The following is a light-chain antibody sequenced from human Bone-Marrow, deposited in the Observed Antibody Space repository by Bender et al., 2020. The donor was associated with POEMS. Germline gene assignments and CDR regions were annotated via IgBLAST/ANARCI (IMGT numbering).Light chain of an antibody. CDR1: DSNFGGNN. V-gene: IGLV1-44*01. CDR3: ATWDDSLNGPL. Sequence: QSVLTQPPSASGTPGQSVIISCSGTDSNFGGNNVNWYQQLPGTAPRLLIHSNNHRPSGVPERFSGSKSGTSASLAISGLQSEDEADYYCATWDDSLNGPLLGGGTKLTVL. CDR2: SNN. J-gene: IGLJ2*01.